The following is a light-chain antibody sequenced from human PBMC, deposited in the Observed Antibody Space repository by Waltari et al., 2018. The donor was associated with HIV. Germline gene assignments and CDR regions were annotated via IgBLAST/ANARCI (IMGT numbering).Light chain of an antibody. J-gene: IGLJ2*01. CDR2: QDY. CDR1: ELGHKY. V-gene: IGLV3-1*01. CDR3: QTWDRNTLHVS. Sequence: SYDLNQPPSVSVSPGQTVNITCSGHELGHKYACGYLHKPGQSPVMVIFQDYKRPSGIPERFSGSNSGNTATLTISETQAIDEADYYCQTWDRNTLHVSFGGGTKLTVL.